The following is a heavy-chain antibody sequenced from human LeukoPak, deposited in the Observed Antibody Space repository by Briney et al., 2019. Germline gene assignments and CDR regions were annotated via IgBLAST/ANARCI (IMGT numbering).Heavy chain of an antibody. CDR2: IYYSGST. Sequence: PSETLSLTCTVSGGSINNYYWSWIRQPPGKGLEWIGYIYYSGSTNYNPSLKSRVTISVDTSKNQLSLKLSSVTAADTAVYYCARGIGWYCYWGQGTLVTVSS. CDR3: ARGIGWYCY. V-gene: IGHV4-59*08. J-gene: IGHJ4*02. D-gene: IGHD6-19*01. CDR1: GGSINNYY.